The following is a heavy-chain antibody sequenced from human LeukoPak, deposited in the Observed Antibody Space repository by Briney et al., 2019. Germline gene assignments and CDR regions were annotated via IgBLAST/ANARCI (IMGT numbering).Heavy chain of an antibody. V-gene: IGHV4-34*01. CDR1: GGSFSGYY. Sequence: SETLSLTXAVYGGSFSGYYWSWIRQPPGKGMEWIGEINHSGSTNYNPSLKSRVTISVDTSKNQFSLKLSSVTAADTAVYYCARGQPIYIVVVPAANFDYWGQGTLVTVSS. CDR2: INHSGST. J-gene: IGHJ4*02. D-gene: IGHD2-2*01. CDR3: ARGQPIYIVVVPAANFDY.